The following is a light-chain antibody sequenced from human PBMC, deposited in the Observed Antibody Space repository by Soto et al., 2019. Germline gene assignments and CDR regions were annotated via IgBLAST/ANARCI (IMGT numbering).Light chain of an antibody. CDR2: WAS. CDR3: YQYFCTPLT. V-gene: IGKV4-1*01. Sequence: DIVMTQSPDSLAVSLGERATINCKSSQSVLYRSNNKNDLAWYQQKPGQPPKLVIYWASTRESGVPDRFSGSGSGTDFTLTISSLQAEDVAVYYCYQYFCTPLTFGGGTKVEIK. J-gene: IGKJ4*01. CDR1: QSVLYRSNNKND.